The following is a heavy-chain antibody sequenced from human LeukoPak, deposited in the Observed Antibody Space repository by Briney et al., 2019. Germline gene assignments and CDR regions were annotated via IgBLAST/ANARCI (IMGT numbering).Heavy chain of an antibody. D-gene: IGHD6-19*01. J-gene: IGHJ4*02. Sequence: HPGRSLRLSCAASGFTVSSNYMSWVRQAPGKGLEWVSVIYSGGSTYYADSVKGRFTISRDNSKNTLYLQMNSLRAEDTAVYYCARGGYSSGWLGEGYYFDYWGQGTLVTVSS. CDR2: IYSGGST. CDR1: GFTVSSNY. V-gene: IGHV3-53*01. CDR3: ARGGYSSGWLGEGYYFDY.